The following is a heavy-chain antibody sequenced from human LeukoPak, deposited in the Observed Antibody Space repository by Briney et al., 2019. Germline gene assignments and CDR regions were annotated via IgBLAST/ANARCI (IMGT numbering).Heavy chain of an antibody. CDR2: ISYSGST. Sequence: PSETLSLTCTVSGGSISSYYWTWIRQPPEKGLEWIGYISYSGSTNYNPSLKSRVTISVDTSKNQFSLKLSSVTAADTAVYYCARAARSSGYYDDFDYWGQGTLVTVSS. CDR1: GGSISSYY. J-gene: IGHJ4*02. V-gene: IGHV4-59*12. CDR3: ARAARSSGYYDDFDY. D-gene: IGHD3-22*01.